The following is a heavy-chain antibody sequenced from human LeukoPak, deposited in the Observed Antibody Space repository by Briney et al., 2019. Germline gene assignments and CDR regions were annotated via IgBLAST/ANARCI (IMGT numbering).Heavy chain of an antibody. CDR3: AKSDGSY. Sequence: GGSLTLPCPASGLTFSSDAVSWVRQAPGKGLEWVSAISGSGGSTYYADSVKGRFTISRDNSKNTLYLQMNSLRAEDTAVYYCAKSDGSYWGQGTLVTVSS. V-gene: IGHV3-23*01. CDR1: GLTFSSDA. CDR2: ISGSGGST. J-gene: IGHJ4*02. D-gene: IGHD2-15*01.